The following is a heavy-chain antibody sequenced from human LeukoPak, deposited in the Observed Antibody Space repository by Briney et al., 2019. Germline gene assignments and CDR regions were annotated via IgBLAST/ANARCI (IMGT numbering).Heavy chain of an antibody. J-gene: IGHJ4*02. V-gene: IGHV4-34*01. CDR2: INHSGST. CDR3: ARSIWFGELSYYFDY. CDR1: GGSFSGYY. D-gene: IGHD3-10*01. Sequence: SETLSLTCAVYGGSFSGYYWSWIRQPPGKGLKWIGEINHSGSTNYNPSLKSRVTISVDTSKNQFSLKLSSVTAADTAVYYCARSIWFGELSYYFDYWGQGTLVTVSS.